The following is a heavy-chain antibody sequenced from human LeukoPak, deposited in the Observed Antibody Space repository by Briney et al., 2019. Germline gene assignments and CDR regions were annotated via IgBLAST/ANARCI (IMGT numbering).Heavy chain of an antibody. V-gene: IGHV4-38-2*02. CDR3: ARGAGVPAAIDY. D-gene: IGHD2-2*01. J-gene: IGHJ4*02. Sequence: SETLSLTCTVSGYSISSGYYWGWIRQPPGKGLEWIGSIYHSGSTYYNPSLKSRVTISIDTSKNQFSLKLSSVTAADTAVYYCARGAGVPAAIDYWGQGTLVTVSS. CDR1: GYSISSGYY. CDR2: IYHSGST.